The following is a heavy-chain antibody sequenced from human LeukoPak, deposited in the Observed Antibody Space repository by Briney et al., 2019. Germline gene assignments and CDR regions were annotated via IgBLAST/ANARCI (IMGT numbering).Heavy chain of an antibody. D-gene: IGHD2-2*01. CDR1: GGSISSYY. CDR2: IYYSGST. CDR3: ARHFTIVVVPAAMPGFNP. V-gene: IGHV4-59*01. Sequence: SETLSLTCTVSGGSISSYYWSWIRQPPVKGLEWIGYIYYSGSTNYNPSLKSRITISVDTSKNQFSLKLSSVTAADTAVYYCARHFTIVVVPAAMPGFNPWGQGTLVTVSS. J-gene: IGHJ5*02.